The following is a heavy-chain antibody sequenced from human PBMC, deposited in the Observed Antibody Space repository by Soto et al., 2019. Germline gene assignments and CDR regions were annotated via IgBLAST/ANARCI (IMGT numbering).Heavy chain of an antibody. CDR1: GGSVSSGSYY. V-gene: IGHV4-61*01. D-gene: IGHD6-19*01. J-gene: IGHJ5*02. CDR2: IYYSGST. Sequence: XATLSLTCTVSGGSVSSGSYYWSWIRQPPGKGLEWIGYIYYSGSTNYNPSLKSRVTISVDTSKNQFSLKLSSVTAADTAVYYCARRTIAVAGTDWFDPWGQGTLVTVSS. CDR3: ARRTIAVAGTDWFDP.